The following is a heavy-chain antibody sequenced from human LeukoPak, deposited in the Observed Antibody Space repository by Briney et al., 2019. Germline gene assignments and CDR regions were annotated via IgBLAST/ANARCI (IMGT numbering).Heavy chain of an antibody. CDR2: ISSSSSYI. J-gene: IGHJ6*03. CDR3: ARDQIVGAIYYYYYMDV. V-gene: IGHV3-21*01. CDR1: GFTFSSYS. Sequence: PGGSLRLSCAASGFTFSSYSMNWVRQAPGKGLEWVSSISSSSSYIYYADSVKGRFTISRDNAKNSLYLQMNSLRAEDTAVYYCARDQIVGAIYYYYYMDVWGKGTTVTVSS. D-gene: IGHD1-26*01.